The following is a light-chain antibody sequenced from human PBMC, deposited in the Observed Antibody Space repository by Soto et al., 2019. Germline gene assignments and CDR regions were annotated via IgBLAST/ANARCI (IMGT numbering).Light chain of an antibody. V-gene: IGLV3-21*02. J-gene: IGLJ2*01. CDR2: DDS. CDR3: QVWDGSDNHVV. CDR1: NIGSKS. Sequence: SYELTQPPSVSVAPGQTARITCGGNNIGSKSVHWYQQRPGQAPVLVVYDDSHRPSGIPERFSGSNSGDTATLTISRVEAGDEADYYCQVWDGSDNHVVFGGGTKVTVL.